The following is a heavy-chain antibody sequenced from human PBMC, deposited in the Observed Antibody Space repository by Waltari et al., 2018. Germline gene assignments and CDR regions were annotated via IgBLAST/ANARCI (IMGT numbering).Heavy chain of an antibody. V-gene: IGHV1-2*06. J-gene: IGHJ3*02. CDR3: ARVPTDIVVVVAATGAFDI. Sequence: QVQLVQSGAEVKKPGASVKVSCKASGYTFTGYYMHWVRQAPGQGLEWMGRINPNSGGTNYGQKFQGRVTMTRDTSISTAYMELSRLRSDDTAVYYCARVPTDIVVVVAATGAFDIWGQGTMVTVSS. CDR2: INPNSGGT. CDR1: GYTFTGYY. D-gene: IGHD2-15*01.